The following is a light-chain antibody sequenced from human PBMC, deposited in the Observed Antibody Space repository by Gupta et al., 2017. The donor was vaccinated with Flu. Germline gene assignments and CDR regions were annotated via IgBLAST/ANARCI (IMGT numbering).Light chain of an antibody. V-gene: IGKV3-20*01. CDR2: GAS. CDR1: QSVSSSY. CDR3: QQYGSSTWT. Sequence: ERATLSCRASQSVSSSYLAWYQQKAGQAPRLLIYGASSRATGIPDRFSGSGSGTDFTLTIIRLEPEDFVVYYCQQYGSSTWTFGQGTKVEIK. J-gene: IGKJ1*01.